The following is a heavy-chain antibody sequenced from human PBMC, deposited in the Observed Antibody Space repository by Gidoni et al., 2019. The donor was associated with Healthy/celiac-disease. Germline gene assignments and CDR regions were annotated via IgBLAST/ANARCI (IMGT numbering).Heavy chain of an antibody. CDR2: ISSRRSYI. D-gene: IGHD3-22*01. Sequence: EVQLVESGGGLGKPGGSLRIPCAASGFTFSSYRMNWVRHAPGKGLEWVSAISSRRSYIYYADSVKGRFTISRDNAKNSLYLQMNSLRAEDTAVYYWARVGTYYDSSGYANWGQGTLVTVSS. CDR1: GFTFSSYR. CDR3: ARVGTYYDSSGYAN. V-gene: IGHV3-21*01. J-gene: IGHJ4*02.